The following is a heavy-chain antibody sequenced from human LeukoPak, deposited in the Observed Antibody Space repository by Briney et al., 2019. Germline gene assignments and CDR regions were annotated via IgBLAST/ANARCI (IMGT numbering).Heavy chain of an antibody. D-gene: IGHD3-10*01. CDR3: ARYMVRGAVKYYYYGMDV. CDR1: GDSISSSNYY. V-gene: IGHV4-39*07. Sequence: PSETLSLTCTVSGDSISSSNYYWGWVRQPPGKGLEWIGSISYSGTTYYNPSLKSRVTISVDTSKNQFSLKLSSVTAADTAVYYCARYMVRGAVKYYYYGMDVWGQGTTVTVSS. CDR2: ISYSGTT. J-gene: IGHJ6*02.